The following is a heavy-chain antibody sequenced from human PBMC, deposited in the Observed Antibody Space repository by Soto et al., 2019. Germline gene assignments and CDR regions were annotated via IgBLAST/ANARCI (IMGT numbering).Heavy chain of an antibody. CDR2: ISGSGGST. CDR3: AKVYYYDSSGYQGTFEY. CDR1: GFTFSSYA. J-gene: IGHJ4*02. D-gene: IGHD3-22*01. Sequence: GGSLRLSCAASGFTFSSYAMIWVRQAPGKGLEWVSAISGSGGSTYYADSVKGRFTISRDNSKNTLYLQMNSLRAEDTAVYYCAKVYYYDSSGYQGTFEYWGQGTLVTVSS. V-gene: IGHV3-23*01.